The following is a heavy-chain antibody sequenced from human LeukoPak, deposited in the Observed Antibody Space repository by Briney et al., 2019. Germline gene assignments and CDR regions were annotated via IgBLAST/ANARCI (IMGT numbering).Heavy chain of an antibody. V-gene: IGHV1-46*01. CDR1: GYTFTSYY. CDR2: INPSGGST. D-gene: IGHD3-3*01. J-gene: IGHJ5*02. Sequence: ASVKVSCKASGYTFTSYYMHWVRQAPGQGLEWMGIINPSGGSTSYAQKFQGRVTMTRDMSTSTVYMDLSSLRSEDTAVYYCARDYFGMVDYHFWSGYGNWFDPWGQGTLVTVSS. CDR3: ARDYFGMVDYHFWSGYGNWFDP.